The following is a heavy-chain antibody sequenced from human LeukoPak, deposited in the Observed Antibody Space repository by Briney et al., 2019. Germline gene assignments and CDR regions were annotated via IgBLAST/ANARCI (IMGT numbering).Heavy chain of an antibody. CDR2: IYYSGST. V-gene: IGHV4-61*01. CDR3: ARGRGYGGNYLRSFDI. J-gene: IGHJ3*02. D-gene: IGHD1-26*01. CDR1: GGSVSSGSYY. Sequence: SETLSLTCTVSGGSVSSGSYYWSWIRQPPGKGLEWIGYIYYSGSTNYNPSLKSRVTISVDTSKNQFSLKLSSVTAADTAVYYCARGRGYGGNYLRSFDIWGQGTMVTVSS.